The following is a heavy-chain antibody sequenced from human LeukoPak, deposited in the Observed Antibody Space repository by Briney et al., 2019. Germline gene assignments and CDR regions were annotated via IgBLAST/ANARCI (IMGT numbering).Heavy chain of an antibody. CDR1: GLTCSHNY. D-gene: IGHD4-17*01. CDR3: IVFGDSNH. Sequence: GGSLRLSCAASGLTCSHNYVSWVRQAPGKGLEWVSAIHTSGDTCYADSVKGRFTISRDTSKNTLYLQINSLRVEDTAVYYCIVFGDSNHWGQRTLVTVSS. CDR2: IHTSGDT. J-gene: IGHJ5*02. V-gene: IGHV3-53*01.